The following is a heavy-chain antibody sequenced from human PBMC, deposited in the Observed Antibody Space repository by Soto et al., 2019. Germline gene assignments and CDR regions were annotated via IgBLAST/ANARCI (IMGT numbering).Heavy chain of an antibody. CDR2: IIPIFGTA. D-gene: IGHD2-21*02. CDR3: AREMSGDCLFLSCYYGMDV. J-gene: IGHJ6*02. V-gene: IGHV1-69*06. Sequence: SVKVSCKASGGTFSSYAISWARQAPGQGLEWMGGIIPIFGTANYAQKFQGRVTITADKSTSTAYMELSSLRSEDTAVYYCAREMSGDCLFLSCYYGMDVWGQGTTVTVSS. CDR1: GGTFSSYA.